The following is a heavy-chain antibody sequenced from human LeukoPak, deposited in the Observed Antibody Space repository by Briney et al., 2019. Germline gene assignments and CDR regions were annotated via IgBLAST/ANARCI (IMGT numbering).Heavy chain of an antibody. J-gene: IGHJ4*02. Sequence: GGSLRLSCAASGFTFSSYGMSWVRQAPGKGLEWVSAISGSGGSTYYADSVKGRFTISRDNSKNTLYLQMSSLRAEDTALYYCARGTRYYDSSIDYWGQGTLVTVSS. CDR1: GFTFSSYG. D-gene: IGHD3-22*01. V-gene: IGHV3-23*01. CDR3: ARGTRYYDSSIDY. CDR2: ISGSGGST.